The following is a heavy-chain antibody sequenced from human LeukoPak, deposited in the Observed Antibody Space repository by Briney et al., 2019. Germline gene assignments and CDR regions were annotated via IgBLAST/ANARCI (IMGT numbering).Heavy chain of an antibody. CDR1: GGSISSSSYY. Sequence: SETLSLTCTVSGGSISSSSYYWGWIRLPPGKGLEWIGSIYYSGSTYYNPSLKSRVTISVDTSKNQFSLKLSSVTAADTAVYYCARVDIVATMNFDYWGQGTLVTVSS. CDR3: ARVDIVATMNFDY. V-gene: IGHV4-39*07. J-gene: IGHJ4*02. D-gene: IGHD5-12*01. CDR2: IYYSGST.